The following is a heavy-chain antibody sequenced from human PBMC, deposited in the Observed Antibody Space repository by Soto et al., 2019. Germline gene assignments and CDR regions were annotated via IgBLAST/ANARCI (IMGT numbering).Heavy chain of an antibody. D-gene: IGHD4-17*01. CDR3: ARGPDYGYNGGWFDP. V-gene: IGHV1-69*01. CDR1: GNTFSSYV. CDR2: ITPLFGTT. J-gene: IGHJ5*02. Sequence: QGQLVQSGAEVKKPGSSVKVSCKASGNTFSSYVINWVRQAPGQGLEWMGGITPLFGTTNYAQKFQGRVAITAHASTSIAYMELTGLRSEDTAIYYCARGPDYGYNGGWFDPWGQGTLVTVSS.